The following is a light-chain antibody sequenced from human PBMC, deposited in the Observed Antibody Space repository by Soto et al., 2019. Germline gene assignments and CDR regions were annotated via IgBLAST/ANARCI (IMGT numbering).Light chain of an antibody. V-gene: IGKV3-20*01. CDR2: GAS. J-gene: IGKJ2*01. CDR3: QQCGSSLYT. Sequence: EIVLTQSPGTLSLSPGERVILSCRASQSIASTYLTWYQQKPGQAPRLLIYGASRRATGIPDRFSGSGSGPDFSLTISRLEPEDFAVYYCQQCGSSLYTFGQGTKLEIK. CDR1: QSIASTY.